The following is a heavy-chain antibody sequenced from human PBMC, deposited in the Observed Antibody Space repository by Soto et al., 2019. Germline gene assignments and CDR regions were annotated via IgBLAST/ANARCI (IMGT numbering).Heavy chain of an antibody. D-gene: IGHD6-13*01. Sequence: SETLSLTCTVSGGSINSYYWSWIRQPPGKGLEWIGYIHDSGSTKYNPSLESRVTMSVDTSKKQFSLKVTSVSAADTAVYYCAKDPQQVILYFDYWGQGTQVTVSS. CDR1: GGSINSYY. CDR2: IHDSGST. CDR3: AKDPQQVILYFDY. J-gene: IGHJ4*02. V-gene: IGHV4-59*12.